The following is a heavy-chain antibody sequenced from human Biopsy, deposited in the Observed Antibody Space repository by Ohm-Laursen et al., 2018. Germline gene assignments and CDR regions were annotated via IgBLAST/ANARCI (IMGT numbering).Heavy chain of an antibody. D-gene: IGHD2-15*01. V-gene: IGHV4-38-2*02. J-gene: IGHJ4*02. CDR3: ARDYSWDY. CDR1: GYIIDSNYY. CDR2: ILHNRGT. Sequence: SETLSLTCTVSGYIIDSNYYWGWTRQPPGKGLEWIGSILHNRGTFYNPSLQSRITISVDTSKNHFSLKLISVTAADTAVYYCARDYSWDYWGQGILVTVSS.